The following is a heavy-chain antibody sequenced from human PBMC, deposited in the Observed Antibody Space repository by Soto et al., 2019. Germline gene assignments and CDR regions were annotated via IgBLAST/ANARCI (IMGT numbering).Heavy chain of an antibody. V-gene: IGHV3-33*01. D-gene: IGHD1-1*01. CDR3: ARSRDVYNDAFDF. CDR1: GFTFSSYG. J-gene: IGHJ3*01. Sequence: QVQLVESGGGVVQPGRSLRLSCAASGFTFSSYGIHWVRQAPGKGLEWVAVIWYDGTNKYYTDSVKGRFTISRDNSKNSLYLQMNSLRAEDTAVYYCARSRDVYNDAFDFWGQGTMFTVSS. CDR2: IWYDGTNK.